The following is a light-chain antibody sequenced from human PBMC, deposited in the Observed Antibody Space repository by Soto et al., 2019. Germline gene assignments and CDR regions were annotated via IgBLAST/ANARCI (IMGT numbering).Light chain of an antibody. J-gene: IGKJ5*01. CDR3: QQGINWPIT. CDR2: GVS. Sequence: EVVLTQSPATLSLSPGEGATLSCRASQSVSSYLNWYQQKPGQVPRLLIYGVSNRATGIPARFSGSGSGTDFTLTISNLEPEDFAVYYCQQGINWPITFGQGTRLEIK. CDR1: QSVSSY. V-gene: IGKV3-11*01.